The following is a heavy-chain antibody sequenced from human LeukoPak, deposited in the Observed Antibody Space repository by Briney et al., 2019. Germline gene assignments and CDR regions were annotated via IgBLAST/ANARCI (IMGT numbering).Heavy chain of an antibody. CDR3: ARGVIAAALGWFDP. CDR1: GGSIIGNSTDY. J-gene: IGHJ5*02. D-gene: IGHD6-13*01. CDR2: IHHSGGT. Sequence: PSETLSLTCNVSGGSIIGNSTDYWGWVRQPPGKGLEWIATIHHSGGTYDNPSLKGRVTISVDTSKNQFSLTLTSVTAADTAVYYCARGVIAAALGWFDPWGQGTLVTVSS. V-gene: IGHV4-39*02.